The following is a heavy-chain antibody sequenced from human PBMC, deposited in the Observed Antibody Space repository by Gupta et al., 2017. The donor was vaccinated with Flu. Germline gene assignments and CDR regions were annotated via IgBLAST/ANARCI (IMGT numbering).Heavy chain of an antibody. D-gene: IGHD4-17*01. CDR1: GFTFSSYS. J-gene: IGHJ4*02. V-gene: IGHV3-48*02. Sequence: GESGGGLVQPGGSLRLSCAASGFTFSSYSMNWVRQAPGKGLEWVSYISSSSSTIYYADSVKGRFTISRDNAKNSLYLQMNSLRDEDTAVYYCASFGRLYGDYLFDYWGQGTLVTVSS. CDR3: ASFGRLYGDYLFDY. CDR2: ISSSSSTI.